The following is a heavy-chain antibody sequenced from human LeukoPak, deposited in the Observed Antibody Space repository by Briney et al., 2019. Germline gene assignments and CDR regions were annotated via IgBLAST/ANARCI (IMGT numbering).Heavy chain of an antibody. CDR1: GGTFPSYA. CDR2: IIPIFGTA. Sequence: SVKVSCKASGGTFPSYALSWVRQTPGQGLEWMGGIIPIFGTANYAQKFQGRVTITADKSTSTAYMELSSLRSEDTAVYYCASTSYSSGWYGGYWGQGTLVTVSS. D-gene: IGHD6-19*01. CDR3: ASTSYSSGWYGGY. J-gene: IGHJ4*02. V-gene: IGHV1-69*06.